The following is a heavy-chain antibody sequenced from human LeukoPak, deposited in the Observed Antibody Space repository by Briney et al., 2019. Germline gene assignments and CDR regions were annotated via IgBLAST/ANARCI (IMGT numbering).Heavy chain of an antibody. V-gene: IGHV3-30-3*01. D-gene: IGHD3-22*01. J-gene: IGHJ4*02. CDR3: ARETELNYYDSSGSLEY. CDR1: GFTFSSYA. CDR2: ISYDGSNK. Sequence: GGSLRLSCAASGFTFSSYAMHWVRQAPGRGLEWVAVISYDGSNKYYADSVKGRFTISRDNSKNTLYLQMNSLRAEDTAVYYCARETELNYYDSSGSLEYWGQGTLVTVSS.